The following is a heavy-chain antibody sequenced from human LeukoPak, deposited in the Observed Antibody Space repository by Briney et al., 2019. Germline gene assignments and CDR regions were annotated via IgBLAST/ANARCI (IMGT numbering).Heavy chain of an antibody. CDR2: INPNSGGT. CDR1: GYTFTGYY. CDR3: AHSSWYNWFDP. J-gene: IGHJ5*02. V-gene: IGHV1-2*02. D-gene: IGHD6-13*01. Sequence: GASVKVSCKASGYTFTGYYMHWVRQAPGQGLEWMGWINPNSGGTNYAQKFQGRLTITRDTSKNQVVLTMTNMDPVDTATYYCAHSSWYNWFDPWGQGTLVTVSS.